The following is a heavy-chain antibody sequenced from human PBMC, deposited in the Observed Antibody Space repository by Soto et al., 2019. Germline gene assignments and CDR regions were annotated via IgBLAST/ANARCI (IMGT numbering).Heavy chain of an antibody. CDR1: GFTVSNNY. J-gene: IGHJ4*02. Sequence: EVQLVESGGGLIQPGGSLRLSCAVSGFTVSNNYMSWVRQAPGKGLEGVSVIYSGGYTAYGDSVKGRFTISRDNSKNTLSLQMTSRGAAAPAVFYWAGHPGGGGYWGQGTLVTVSS. CDR2: IYSGGYT. CDR3: AGHPGGGGY. D-gene: IGHD3-10*01. V-gene: IGHV3-53*01.